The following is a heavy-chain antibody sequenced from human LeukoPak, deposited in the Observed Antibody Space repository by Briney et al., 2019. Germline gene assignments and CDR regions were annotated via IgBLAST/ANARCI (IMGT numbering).Heavy chain of an antibody. CDR3: ARSDSSTWYSLHDY. Sequence: PGGSLRLSCATSGFTFDDYAMHWVRQAPGKGLERVSGISWNSGSIGYADSVKGRFTISRDNAKNSLYLQMNSLRAEDTAVYYCARSDSSTWYSLHDYWGQGTLVTVSS. CDR1: GFTFDDYA. V-gene: IGHV3-9*01. J-gene: IGHJ4*02. D-gene: IGHD6-13*01. CDR2: ISWNSGSI.